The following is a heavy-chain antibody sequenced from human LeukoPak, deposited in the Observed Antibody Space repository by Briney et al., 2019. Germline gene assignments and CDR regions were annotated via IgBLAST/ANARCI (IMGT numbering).Heavy chain of an antibody. CDR2: IRSSGSII. CDR1: GFTFSSYE. Sequence: GGSLRLSCAASGFTFSSYEMNWVRQAPGKGLEWISYIRSSGSIIYYADSVKGRFTISRDNAKDSLYLQMNSLTAEDTAVYYCARDPYSGSYSADVYYYYMDVWGKGTTVTVSS. V-gene: IGHV3-48*03. J-gene: IGHJ6*03. D-gene: IGHD1-26*01. CDR3: ARDPYSGSYSADVYYYYMDV.